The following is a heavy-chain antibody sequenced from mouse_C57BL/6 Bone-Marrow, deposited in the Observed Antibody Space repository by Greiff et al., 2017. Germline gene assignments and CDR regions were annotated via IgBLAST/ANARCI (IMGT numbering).Heavy chain of an antibody. J-gene: IGHJ1*03. CDR1: GFTFTDYY. CDR2: IRNKANGYTT. Sequence: EVMLVESGGGLVQPGGSLSLSCAASGFTFTDYYMSWVRQPPGKALEWLGFIRNKANGYTTEYSASVKGRFTISRDNSQSILYLQMNALRAEDSATYYCARYIYYGSSYWYFDVWGTGTTVTVSS. D-gene: IGHD1-1*01. CDR3: ARYIYYGSSYWYFDV. V-gene: IGHV7-3*01.